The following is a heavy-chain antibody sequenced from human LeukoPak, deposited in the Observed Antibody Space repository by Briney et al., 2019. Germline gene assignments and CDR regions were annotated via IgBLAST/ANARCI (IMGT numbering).Heavy chain of an antibody. D-gene: IGHD3-9*01. J-gene: IGHJ4*02. CDR3: ARHLSGYYYY. CDR2: INHSGST. V-gene: IGHV4-34*01. CDR1: GGSFSGYY. Sequence: PSETLSLTCAVYGGSFSGYYWSWIRQPPGKGLEWIGEINHSGSTNYNPSLKSRVTISVDTSKNQFSLKLSSVTAADTAVYYCARHLSGYYYYWGQGTLVTVSS.